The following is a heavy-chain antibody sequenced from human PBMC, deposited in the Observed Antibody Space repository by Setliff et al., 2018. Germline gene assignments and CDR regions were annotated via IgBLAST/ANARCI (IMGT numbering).Heavy chain of an antibody. Sequence: GGSLGLSCAASGFTFNTYAMSWVSQPPGKGLEWVSSISDTALGIYYADSVRGRFTISRYNSKKTLYLQMNSLRAEDTAVYYCVKDVVGYSSAWPKRDYFDYWGQGTLVTVSS. D-gene: IGHD6-25*01. CDR2: ISDTALGI. J-gene: IGHJ4*02. CDR3: VKDVVGYSSAWPKRDYFDY. V-gene: IGHV3-23*01. CDR1: GFTFNTYA.